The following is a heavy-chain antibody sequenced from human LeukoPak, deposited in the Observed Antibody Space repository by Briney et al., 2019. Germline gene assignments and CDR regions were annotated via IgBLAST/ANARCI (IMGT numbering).Heavy chain of an antibody. J-gene: IGHJ6*02. Sequence: ASVKVSCKCSGYTFTSYGFSWVRQAPGQGLEWMGWISAYNGNRNYAQKLQGRVTMTTDTSTSTGYMELRSLRSDDTAVYYCARVYCSSTSCYANFYYYYGMDVWGQGTTVTVSS. D-gene: IGHD2-2*01. CDR3: ARVYCSSTSCYANFYYYYGMDV. CDR2: ISAYNGNR. V-gene: IGHV1-18*01. CDR1: GYTFTSYG.